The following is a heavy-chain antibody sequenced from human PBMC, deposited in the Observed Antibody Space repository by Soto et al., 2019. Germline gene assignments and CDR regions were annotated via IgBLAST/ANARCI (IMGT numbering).Heavy chain of an antibody. CDR2: INPNSGGT. Sequence: QVQLVQSGAEVKKPGASVKVSCKASGYTFTGYYMHWVRQAPGQGLEWMGWINPNSGGTNYAQKFQGWVTMTRDTSISTAYMELSRLRSDDTAVYYCARWSYSYERGYYGMDVWGQGTTFTVSS. CDR3: ARWSYSYERGYYGMDV. D-gene: IGHD5-18*01. CDR1: GYTFTGYY. V-gene: IGHV1-2*04. J-gene: IGHJ6*02.